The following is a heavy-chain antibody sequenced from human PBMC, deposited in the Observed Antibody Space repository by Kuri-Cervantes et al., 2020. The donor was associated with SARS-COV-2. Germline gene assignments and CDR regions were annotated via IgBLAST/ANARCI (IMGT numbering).Heavy chain of an antibody. CDR1: GFNFSRTD. V-gene: IGHV3-30*18. CDR2: ISHDGENK. D-gene: IGHD2-8*01. CDR3: AKDHVGVQDF. J-gene: IGHJ4*02. Sequence: GSLRLSCAASGFNFSRTDMHWVRQAPGKGLEWVAVISHDGENKKCIASGKGRFTISRDNSQNTLYLHMKSLRSEDTAMYYCAKDHVGVQDFWGQGTLVTVSS.